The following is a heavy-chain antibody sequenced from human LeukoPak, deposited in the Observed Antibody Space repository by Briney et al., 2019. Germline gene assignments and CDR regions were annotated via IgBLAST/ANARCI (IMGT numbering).Heavy chain of an antibody. J-gene: IGHJ3*02. V-gene: IGHV3-23*01. CDR3: ARDPNGDFIGTFDM. Sequence: GGSLRLSCAASGFTFSSYAMSWVRQAPGKGLEWVSAISGSGGSTYYADSVKGRFAISRDNSKNTLYLQMNSLRVEDTAVYFCARDPNGDFIGTFDMWGRGIMVSVSS. CDR2: ISGSGGST. D-gene: IGHD4-17*01. CDR1: GFTFSSYA.